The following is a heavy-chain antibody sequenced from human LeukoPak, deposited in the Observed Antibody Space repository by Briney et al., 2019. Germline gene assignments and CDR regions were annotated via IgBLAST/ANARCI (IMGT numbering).Heavy chain of an antibody. J-gene: IGHJ5*02. D-gene: IGHD2-2*01. V-gene: IGHV5-51*01. CDR1: GYKFTTHW. CDR2: IYPDDSDI. CDR3: TRREGYCTDTGCYAENWFDP. Sequence: GESLKISCQTSGYKFTTHWIGWVRQRPGKGLEWMAMIYPDDSDIRYSPSFQGQVTVSADKSINTAYLEWSSLKASDTAIYYCTRREGYCTDTGCYAENWFDPWGQGPLVTVSS.